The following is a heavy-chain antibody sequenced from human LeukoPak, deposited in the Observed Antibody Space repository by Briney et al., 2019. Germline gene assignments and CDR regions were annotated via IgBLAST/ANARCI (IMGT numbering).Heavy chain of an antibody. CDR1: AGSISSYY. D-gene: IGHD3-10*01. CDR2: IYTSGST. Sequence: SETLSRTCTVSAGSISSYYWRWIGPPPGKGLVWIGYIYTSGSTNYNPSLKSRVTISVDTSKKQFSLKLSSVPAADTAVYYCARQQATMVRGSRRTNYYFDYWGQGTLVTVSS. CDR3: ARQQATMVRGSRRTNYYFDY. J-gene: IGHJ4*02. V-gene: IGHV4-4*09.